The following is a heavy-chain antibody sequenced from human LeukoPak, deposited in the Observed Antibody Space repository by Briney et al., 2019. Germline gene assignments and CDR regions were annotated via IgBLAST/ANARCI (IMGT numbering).Heavy chain of an antibody. D-gene: IGHD3-10*01. CDR1: GDTFSSYY. Sequence: ASVKVSCKASGDTFSSYYMHWVRQAPGQGLEWMGIINPSGGSITYAQMFQGRVTMTGDMSTSTVYMELSSLRAEDTAVYYCAKDEGFEYYFDYWGRGTLVTVSS. V-gene: IGHV1-46*01. CDR2: INPSGGSI. J-gene: IGHJ4*02. CDR3: AKDEGFEYYFDY.